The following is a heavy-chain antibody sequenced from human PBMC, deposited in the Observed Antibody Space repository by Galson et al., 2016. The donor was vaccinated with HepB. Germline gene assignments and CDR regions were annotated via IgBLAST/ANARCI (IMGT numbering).Heavy chain of an antibody. J-gene: IGHJ4*02. CDR1: GYTFTSYG. Sequence: VTVSCKASGYTFTSYGIIWVRQAPGQGLEWMGWIGVYNGDRNYAQKFQGRVIMTTDTATTTASLELRSLRSDDTAVYFCARISSFRADFLTCDYWGQGPLVTVSS. V-gene: IGHV1-18*01. CDR2: IGVYNGDR. CDR3: ARISSFRADFLTCDY. D-gene: IGHD2/OR15-2a*01.